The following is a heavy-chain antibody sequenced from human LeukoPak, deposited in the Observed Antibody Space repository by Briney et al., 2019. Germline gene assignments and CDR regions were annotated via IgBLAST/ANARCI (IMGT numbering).Heavy chain of an antibody. CDR1: GFTFSSNY. Sequence: GGSLRLSCEASGFTFSSNYMSWVRQAPGKGLEWVSVIYSGGSTYYADSVKGRFTISRDNSKNTLYLQMNSLRAEDTAVYYCARGLVEMATIYFDYWGQGTLVTVSS. CDR2: IYSGGST. J-gene: IGHJ4*02. CDR3: ARGLVEMATIYFDY. V-gene: IGHV3-53*01. D-gene: IGHD5-24*01.